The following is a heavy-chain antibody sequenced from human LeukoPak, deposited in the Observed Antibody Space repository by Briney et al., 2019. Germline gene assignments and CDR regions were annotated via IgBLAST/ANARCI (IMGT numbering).Heavy chain of an antibody. CDR1: GFTLSNYA. CDR3: ARGPEWEPYYFDY. J-gene: IGHJ4*02. V-gene: IGHV3-30-3*01. CDR2: ISYDGSNK. Sequence: PGGSLRLSCAASGFTLSNYAVHWVRQAPGKGLEWVAVISYDGSNKNYADSVKGRFTISRDNSKNTLYLQMNSLRAEDTAVYYCARGPEWEPYYFDYWGQGTLVTVSS. D-gene: IGHD1-26*01.